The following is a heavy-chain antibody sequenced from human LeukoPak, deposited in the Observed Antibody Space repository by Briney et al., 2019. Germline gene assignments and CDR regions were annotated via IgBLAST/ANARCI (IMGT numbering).Heavy chain of an antibody. CDR3: ARHSGNMGGAFDI. V-gene: IGHV4-59*08. J-gene: IGHJ3*02. Sequence: SETLSLTCTVSGGSISNYYWSWTRQPPGKGLEWIGHIHYSGSTNYNPSLKSRVTISVDTSKNQFSLQLSSVTAADTAVYSCARHSGNMGGAFDIWGQGTMVTVSS. CDR2: IHYSGST. CDR1: GGSISNYY. D-gene: IGHD1-26*01.